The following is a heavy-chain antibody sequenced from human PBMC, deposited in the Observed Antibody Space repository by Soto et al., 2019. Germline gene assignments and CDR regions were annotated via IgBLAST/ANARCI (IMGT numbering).Heavy chain of an antibody. Sequence: PSETLSLTCTVSGGSISSGDYYWSWIRQPPGKGLEWIGYIYYSGSTYYNPSLKSRVTISVDTSKNQFSLKLSSVTAADTAVYYCASLYFSSAEDYYYYGMDGRAQRTTVTGSS. CDR1: GGSISSGDYY. D-gene: IGHD6-6*01. V-gene: IGHV4-30-4*01. CDR3: ASLYFSSAEDYYYYGMDG. CDR2: IYYSGST. J-gene: IGHJ6*02.